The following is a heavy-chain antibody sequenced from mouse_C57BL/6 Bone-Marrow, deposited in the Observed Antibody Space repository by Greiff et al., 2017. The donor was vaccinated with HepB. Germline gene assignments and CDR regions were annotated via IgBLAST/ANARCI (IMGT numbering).Heavy chain of an antibody. J-gene: IGHJ1*03. CDR1: GYTFTSYW. Sequence: VQLQQPGAELVKPGASVKLSCKASGYTFTSYWMQWVKQRPGQGLEWIGEIDPSDSYTNYNQKFKGKATLTVDTSSSTAYMQLSSLTSEDSAVYYCATYYGSPWYFDVWGTGTTVIVSS. D-gene: IGHD1-1*01. CDR3: ATYYGSPWYFDV. CDR2: IDPSDSYT. V-gene: IGHV1-50*01.